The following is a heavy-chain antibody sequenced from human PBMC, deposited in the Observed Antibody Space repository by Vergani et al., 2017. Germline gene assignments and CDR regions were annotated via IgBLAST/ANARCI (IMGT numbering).Heavy chain of an antibody. D-gene: IGHD3-9*01. CDR1: GFSFNSYW. V-gene: IGHV3-74*03. J-gene: IGHJ5*01. Sequence: DVHLAESGGGFFQPGGSLRLSCSASGFSFNSYWMHWVRQVPGKGLWWVSRIKSDGSITAYADSVKGRFTISRDNAQNTLYLQMNSLRVEDTGVYYCARARCIETGYMSNWLDSWGQGTLVTVPS. CDR2: IKSDGSIT. CDR3: ARARCIETGYMSNWLDS.